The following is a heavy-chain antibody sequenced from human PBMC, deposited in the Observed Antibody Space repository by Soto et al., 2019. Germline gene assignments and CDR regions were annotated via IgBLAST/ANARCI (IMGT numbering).Heavy chain of an antibody. CDR1: GGSTSSYY. Sequence: SETLSLTCTVSGGSTSSYYWSWIRQPPGKGLEWIGYIYYSGSTNYNPSLKSRVTISVDTSKNQFSLKLSSVTAADTAVYYCARDKTEWLPPHYYYYGMDVWGQGTTVTVSS. CDR2: IYYSGST. CDR3: ARDKTEWLPPHYYYYGMDV. J-gene: IGHJ6*02. D-gene: IGHD3-3*01. V-gene: IGHV4-59*01.